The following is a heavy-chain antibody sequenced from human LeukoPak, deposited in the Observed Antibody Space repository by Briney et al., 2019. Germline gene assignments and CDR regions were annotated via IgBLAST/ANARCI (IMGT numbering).Heavy chain of an antibody. CDR3: TADLIGNSRGIDY. Sequence: GGSLRLSCAAPGFTFRDAWMGWVRQAPGKGLEWVGLIKSRSSGGTTDYGARVKGRFTISRDDSKNTLYLQMDSLVTEDTAVFYCTADLIGNSRGIDYWGQGTLVTVSS. V-gene: IGHV3-15*01. CDR2: IKSRSSGGTT. CDR1: GFTFRDAW. J-gene: IGHJ4*02. D-gene: IGHD6-13*01.